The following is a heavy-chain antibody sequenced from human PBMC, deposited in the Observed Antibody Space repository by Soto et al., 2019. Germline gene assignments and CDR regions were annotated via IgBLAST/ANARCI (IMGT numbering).Heavy chain of an antibody. CDR3: ARGPVAVNFYCYNGLDV. CDR1: GGSLSAYY. Sequence: SETLSLTSAVYGGSLSAYYLSWVRQPPGKGLEWLGKINHSGSTNYNPSLKSRVSISVDTSKNQFSLKLTSVTAADTAVYYCARGPVAVNFYCYNGLDVWGQGTTVTVYS. J-gene: IGHJ6*02. V-gene: IGHV4-34*01. CDR2: INHSGST. D-gene: IGHD6-19*01.